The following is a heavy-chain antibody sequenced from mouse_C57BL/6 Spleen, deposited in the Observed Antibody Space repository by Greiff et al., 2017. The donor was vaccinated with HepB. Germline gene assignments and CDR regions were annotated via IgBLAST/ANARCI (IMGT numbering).Heavy chain of an antibody. J-gene: IGHJ2*01. CDR1: GYTFTDYN. CDR3: ARWGLELGRGDYFDY. Sequence: EVQLQQSGPELVKPGASVKIPCKASGYTFTDYNMDWVKQSHGKSLEWIGDINPNNGGTIYNQKFKGKATLTVDKSSSTAYMELRSLTSEDTAVYYCARWGLELGRGDYFDYWGQGTTLTVSS. CDR2: INPNNGGT. D-gene: IGHD4-1*01. V-gene: IGHV1-18*01.